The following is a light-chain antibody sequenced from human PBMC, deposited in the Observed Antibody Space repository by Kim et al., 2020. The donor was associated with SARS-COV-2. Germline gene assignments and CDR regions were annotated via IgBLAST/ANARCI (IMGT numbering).Light chain of an antibody. CDR3: QQYNNWPRT. V-gene: IGKV3-15*01. Sequence: SPGERATLACGASQGVGSNLAWCQQKPGHTPRLLIYGASTRGTGIPARFSGGGSGREFTLTISALQSEDFSVYYSQQYNNWPRTFGQGAKVESK. CDR1: QGVGSN. J-gene: IGKJ1*01. CDR2: GAS.